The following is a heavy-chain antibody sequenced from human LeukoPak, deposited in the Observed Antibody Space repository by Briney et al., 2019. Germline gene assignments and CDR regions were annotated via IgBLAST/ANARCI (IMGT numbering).Heavy chain of an antibody. J-gene: IGHJ5*02. V-gene: IGHV3-74*01. CDR2: NNGDGSTT. CDR1: GFSLSGYW. Sequence: GGSLRLSCVASGFSLSGYWMYWVRQAPGKGLMYISRNNGDGSTTNYADVVKGRLTMSGDNVKNTLYLQMNSLRVEDTAVYYCARDPRNVGLAPWGQGTLVTVSS. CDR3: ARDPRNVGLAP. D-gene: IGHD2-15*01.